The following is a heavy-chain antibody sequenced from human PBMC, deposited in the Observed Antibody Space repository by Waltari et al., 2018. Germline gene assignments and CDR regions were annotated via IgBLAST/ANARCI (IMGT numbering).Heavy chain of an antibody. CDR2: INHSGST. Sequence: QVQLQQWGAGLLKPSETLSLTCAVYGGSFSGYYCSWIRQPPGKGLEWIGEINHSGSTNYNPSLKSRVTISVDTSKNQFSLKLSSVTAADTAVYYCARGPGQYYFDYWGQGTLVTVSS. V-gene: IGHV4-34*01. CDR3: ARGPGQYYFDY. CDR1: GGSFSGYY. J-gene: IGHJ4*02.